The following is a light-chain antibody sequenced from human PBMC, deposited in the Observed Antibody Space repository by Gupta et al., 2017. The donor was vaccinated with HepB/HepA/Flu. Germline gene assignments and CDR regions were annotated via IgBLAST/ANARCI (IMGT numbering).Light chain of an antibody. J-gene: IGKJ5*01. CDR3: QQNDSTPLT. CDR1: QSIGYY. Sequence: DIQMTQSPSSLSASVGDRITITCRASQSIGYYLNWFQQRPGKAPKILIYAASNLQGGVPSRFSGSGSGTDFTLTIRSLQPEDFATYYCQQNDSTPLTFGQGTRMDIK. V-gene: IGKV1-39*01. CDR2: AAS.